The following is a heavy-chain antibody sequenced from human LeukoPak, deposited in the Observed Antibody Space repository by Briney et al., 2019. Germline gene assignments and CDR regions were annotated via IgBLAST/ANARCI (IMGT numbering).Heavy chain of an antibody. CDR2: ISSSSSYI. J-gene: IGHJ3*02. CDR1: GFTFSSYS. Sequence: GGSLRLSCAASGFTFSSYSMNWVRQAPGKGLEWVSSISSSSSYIYYADSVKGRFTISRDNAKNSLYPQMNSLRAEDTAVYYCARDTPYYDILTGYYNRDAFDIWGQGTMVTVSS. D-gene: IGHD3-9*01. V-gene: IGHV3-21*01. CDR3: ARDTPYYDILTGYYNRDAFDI.